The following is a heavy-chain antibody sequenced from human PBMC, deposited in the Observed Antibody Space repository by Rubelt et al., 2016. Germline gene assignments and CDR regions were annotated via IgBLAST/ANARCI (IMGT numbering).Heavy chain of an antibody. Sequence: QVQLQQWGAGLLKPSETLSLTCAVYGGSFSGYYWSWIRQTPGKGLDWIGEINHSGSTSYNPSLQRRVTISVDTSKNQFSLKLNSVTAADTAIYFCARGTNDSGSYYPHNYWGQGTPVTVSS. D-gene: IGHD3-10*01. CDR2: INHSGST. CDR3: ARGTNDSGSYYPHNY. CDR1: GGSFSGYY. V-gene: IGHV4-34*02. J-gene: IGHJ4*02.